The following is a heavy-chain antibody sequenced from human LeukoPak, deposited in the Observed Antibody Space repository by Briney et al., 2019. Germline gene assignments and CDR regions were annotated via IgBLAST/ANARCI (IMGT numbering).Heavy chain of an antibody. CDR3: ANRPAVGRFDY. J-gene: IGHJ4*02. Sequence: GGSLRLSCAASGLTFSNSVMSWVRQAPGEGLEWVSSISPSGGSTYYADSVKGRFTISRDNSKNTLYLQMSSLTVEDTAVYYCANRPAVGRFDYWGQGTLVTVST. V-gene: IGHV3-23*01. CDR1: GLTFSNSV. D-gene: IGHD6-13*01. CDR2: ISPSGGST.